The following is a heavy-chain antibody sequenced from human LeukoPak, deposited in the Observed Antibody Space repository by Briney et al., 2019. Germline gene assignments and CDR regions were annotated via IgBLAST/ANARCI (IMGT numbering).Heavy chain of an antibody. CDR1: GGTFSSYA. CDR2: IIPIFGTA. D-gene: IGHD3-9*01. J-gene: IGHJ5*02. CDR3: ARGYDILTGYSSNWFDP. V-gene: IGHV1-69*13. Sequence: SVKVSCKASGGTFSSYAISWVRQAPGQGLEWMGGIIPIFGTANYAQKFLGRVTITADESTSTAYMELSSLRSEDTAVYYCARGYDILTGYSSNWFDPWGQGTLVTVSS.